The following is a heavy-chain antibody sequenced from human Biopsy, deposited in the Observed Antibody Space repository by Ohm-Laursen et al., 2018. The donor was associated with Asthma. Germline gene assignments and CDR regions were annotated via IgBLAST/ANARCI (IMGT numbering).Heavy chain of an antibody. D-gene: IGHD6-25*01. CDR1: GLTFSTYG. Sequence: SLRLSCAAPGLTFSTYGMHWVRQAPGKGLEWVSFIWYDGRKKTYADSVKGRFTISRDNARKSLFLQMNSLRAEDTAIYFCARVLESSDRGPFYHFGLDVWGQGTTVAVSS. V-gene: IGHV3-33*03. CDR2: IWYDGRKK. J-gene: IGHJ6*02. CDR3: ARVLESSDRGPFYHFGLDV.